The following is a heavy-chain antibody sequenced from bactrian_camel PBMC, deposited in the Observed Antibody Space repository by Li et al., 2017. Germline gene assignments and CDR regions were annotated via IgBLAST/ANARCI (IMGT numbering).Heavy chain of an antibody. V-gene: IGHV3S53*01. CDR3: VSDEALGWSMYRF. CDR1: GATWNIYS. Sequence: HVQLVESGGGSVQAGGSLRLSCAASGATWNIYSMGWFRQSPGKEREAVATIGRRGHTCYGDSVKGRFTISRDNAKNTVYLQMHSLKPEDTGVYYCVSDEALGWSMYRFWGQGTQVTVS. CDR2: IGRRGHT. D-gene: IGHD1*01. J-gene: IGHJ4*01.